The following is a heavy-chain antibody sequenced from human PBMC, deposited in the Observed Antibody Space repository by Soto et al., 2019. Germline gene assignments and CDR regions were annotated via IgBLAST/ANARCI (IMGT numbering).Heavy chain of an antibody. J-gene: IGHJ5*02. CDR3: ARGIDCSSTSCYEGGLDP. V-gene: IGHV4-31*03. D-gene: IGHD2-2*01. Sequence: SETLSLTCTVSGGSISSGGYYWSWIRQHPGKGLEWNGYIYYSGSTYYNPSLKSRVTISVDTSKNLFSLKLSSVTAADTAVYYCARGIDCSSTSCYEGGLDPWGQGTLVTVSS. CDR2: IYYSGST. CDR1: GGSISSGGYY.